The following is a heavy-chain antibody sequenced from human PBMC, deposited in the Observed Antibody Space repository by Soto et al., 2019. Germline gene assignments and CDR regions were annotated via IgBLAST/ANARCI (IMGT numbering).Heavy chain of an antibody. CDR1: GNNFSTYL. D-gene: IGHD1-1*01. J-gene: IGHJ3*02. Sequence: PRGALQISCKGFGNNFSTYLVCRVRPIAGKGLEWMGIIYPGDSDTRYSPSFQGQVTISADKSISTAYLQWSSLKASDTAIYYCAGITTGRIYDDFDIWGQGTMVTVAS. V-gene: IGHV5-51*01. CDR3: AGITTGRIYDDFDI. CDR2: IYPGDSDT.